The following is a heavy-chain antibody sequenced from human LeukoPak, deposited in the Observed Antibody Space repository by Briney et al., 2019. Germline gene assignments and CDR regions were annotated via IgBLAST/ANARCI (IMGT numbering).Heavy chain of an antibody. J-gene: IGHJ6*02. V-gene: IGHV3-11*06. CDR1: GFTFKDYY. Sequence: NSGGSLRLSCAGSGFTFKDYYLNWIRQAPGKGLEWVSYISGGSTYTNYANSVKGRFTISRDNARNSLFLQMNSLTAEDTAIYYCARSLISAVIGMDVWGQGTAVTVSS. CDR3: ARSLISAVIGMDV. CDR2: ISGGSTYT. D-gene: IGHD3-3*01.